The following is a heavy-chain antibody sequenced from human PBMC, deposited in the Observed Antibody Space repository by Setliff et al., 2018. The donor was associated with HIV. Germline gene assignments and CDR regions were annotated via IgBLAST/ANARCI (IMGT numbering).Heavy chain of an antibody. D-gene: IGHD5-12*01. CDR2: INPTGGST. CDR1: GYSFTNHY. CDR3: ASAGAWQRNALDI. V-gene: IGHV1-46*01. Sequence: ASVKVSCKPSGYSFTNHYMHWVRQAPGQGLEWMGVINPTGGSTRNTQKFQGRVAMTRDTSASTVYMELSSLRSEDTAVYYCASAGAWQRNALDIWGQGTMVTVSS. J-gene: IGHJ3*02.